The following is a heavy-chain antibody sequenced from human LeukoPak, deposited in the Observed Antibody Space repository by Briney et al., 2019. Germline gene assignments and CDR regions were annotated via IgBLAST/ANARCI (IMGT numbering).Heavy chain of an antibody. Sequence: ASVKVSCKVSGYTLTELSMHWVRQAPGKGLEWMGGFDPEDGETIYAQKFQGRVTMTEDTSTDTAYMELSSLRSEDTAVYYCATVTHYDILTGYRYWGQGTLVTVSS. J-gene: IGHJ4*02. CDR3: ATVTHYDILTGYRY. D-gene: IGHD3-9*01. V-gene: IGHV1-24*01. CDR1: GYTLTELS. CDR2: FDPEDGET.